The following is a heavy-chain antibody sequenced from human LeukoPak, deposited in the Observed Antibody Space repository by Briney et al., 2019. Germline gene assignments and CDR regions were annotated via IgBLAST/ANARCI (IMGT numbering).Heavy chain of an antibody. V-gene: IGHV1-46*01. CDR2: INPSGGST. J-gene: IGHJ2*01. Sequence: ASVKVSCKASGYTFTSYGISWVRQAPGQGLEWMGIINPSGGSTSYAQKFQGRVTMTRDTSTSTVYMELSSLRSEDTAVYYCARLSSSWYQDWYFDLWGRGTLVTVSS. CDR3: ARLSSSWYQDWYFDL. CDR1: GYTFTSYG. D-gene: IGHD6-13*01.